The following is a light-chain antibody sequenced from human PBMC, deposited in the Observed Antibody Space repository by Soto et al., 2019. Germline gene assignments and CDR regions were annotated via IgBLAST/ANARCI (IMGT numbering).Light chain of an antibody. J-gene: IGLJ1*01. CDR2: RNN. CDR1: NSNIGTNH. Sequence: QSELTQPPSASGTPGQRVTISCSGSNSNIGTNHVYWYQQLPGTAPKLLISRNNQRPSGVPDRFSGSKSGTSASLAISGPRSEDEADYYCAAWDDSLSGLVFGTGTELTVL. V-gene: IGLV1-47*01. CDR3: AAWDDSLSGLV.